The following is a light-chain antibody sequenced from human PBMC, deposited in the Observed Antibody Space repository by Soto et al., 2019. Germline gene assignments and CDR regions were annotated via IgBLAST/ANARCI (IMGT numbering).Light chain of an antibody. Sequence: EIVLTQSPATLSSFPGGRVTLSCRASQAVNTRLAWYQHKPGQAPRLLIYGASSRATGIPDRFSGSGSGTEFTLTISRLEPEDFAVYYCHQYGISPFGGGTKVDIK. J-gene: IGKJ4*01. CDR1: QAVNTR. V-gene: IGKV3-20*01. CDR3: HQYGISP. CDR2: GAS.